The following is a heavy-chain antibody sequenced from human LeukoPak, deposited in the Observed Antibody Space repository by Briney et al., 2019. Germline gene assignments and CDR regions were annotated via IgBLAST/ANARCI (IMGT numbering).Heavy chain of an antibody. V-gene: IGHV3-23*01. D-gene: IGHD6-19*01. CDR3: AKEVASGWYNWFDP. J-gene: IGHJ5*02. Sequence: GGSLRLSCAASGFTFSSYVMSWVRQAPGKGLEWVSAISGSGGSTYYADSVKGRFTISRDNSKNTPYLQMNSLRAEDTAVYYCAKEVASGWYNWFDPWGQGTLVIVSS. CDR2: ISGSGGST. CDR1: GFTFSSYV.